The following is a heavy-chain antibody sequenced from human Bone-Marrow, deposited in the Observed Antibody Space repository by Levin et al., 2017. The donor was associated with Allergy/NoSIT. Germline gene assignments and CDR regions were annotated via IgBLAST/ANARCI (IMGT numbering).Heavy chain of an antibody. CDR1: GGSITSSSSY. V-gene: IGHV4-39*07. D-gene: IGHD3-22*01. CDR3: ARPTFYYDSSGGNAY. J-gene: IGHJ4*02. CDR2: ISYSGST. Sequence: SETLSLTCTVSGGSITSSSSYWAWIRQPPGKGLEWIGSISYSGSTYYNPSLKSRVTISVDTSKNHFSLKLSSVTAADTAVYYCARPTFYYDSSGGNAYWGQGTLVTVSS.